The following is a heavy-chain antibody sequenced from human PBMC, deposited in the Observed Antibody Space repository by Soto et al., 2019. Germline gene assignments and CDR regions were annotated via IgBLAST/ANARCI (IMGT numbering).Heavy chain of an antibody. CDR3: ARGGNRYSSTSSGVVGFDY. Sequence: LSLTCTVSGASISSSYWSWIRQPPGKGLEWIGYIFHSGSTNYNPYLKSRVTISVDTSKNQFSLNLSSLTTADTAVYFCARGGNRYSSTSSGVVGFDYWGQGTLVTAPQ. V-gene: IGHV4-59*01. D-gene: IGHD6-6*01. CDR2: IFHSGST. J-gene: IGHJ4*02. CDR1: GASISSSY.